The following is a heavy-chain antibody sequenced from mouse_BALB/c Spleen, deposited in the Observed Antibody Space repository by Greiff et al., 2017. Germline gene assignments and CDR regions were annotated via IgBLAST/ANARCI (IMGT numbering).Heavy chain of an antibody. CDR1: GYTFTSYV. CDR2: INPYNDGT. Sequence: VQLQQSGPELVKPGASVKMSCKASGYTFTSYVMHWVKQKPGQGLEWIGYINPYNDGTKYNEKFKGKATLTSDKSSSTAYMELSSLTSEDSAVYYCARWDQYYGYGFAYWGQGTLVTVSA. V-gene: IGHV1-14*01. CDR3: ARWDQYYGYGFAY. D-gene: IGHD1-2*01. J-gene: IGHJ3*01.